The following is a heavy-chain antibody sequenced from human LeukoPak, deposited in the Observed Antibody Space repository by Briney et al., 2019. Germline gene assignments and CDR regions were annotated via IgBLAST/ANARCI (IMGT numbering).Heavy chain of an antibody. CDR3: ARDDGSSIAAADDAFDI. J-gene: IGHJ3*02. CDR1: GYTFTSYG. D-gene: IGHD6-13*01. V-gene: IGHV1-18*04. Sequence: GASVKVSCKTSGYTFTSYGINWVRQAPGQGLEWMGWISADNGDTNYAQKLQGRVTMTTDTSTSTAYMELRSLRSDDTAVYYCARDDGSSIAAADDAFDIWGQGTMVTVSS. CDR2: ISADNGDT.